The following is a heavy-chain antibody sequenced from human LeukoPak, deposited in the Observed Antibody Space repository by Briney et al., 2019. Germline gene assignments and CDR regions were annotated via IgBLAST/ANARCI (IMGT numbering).Heavy chain of an antibody. CDR2: IYGGGST. V-gene: IGHV3-53*01. Sequence: GGSLRLSCAASGFTVSSTFMAWVRQAPGKGRKGVSVIYGGGSTFYADSVKGRSTISRDNSQNTMYLQMNGLRAEDTAVYYCAREYGDYSGGYWGQGTLVTVSS. D-gene: IGHD4-17*01. CDR3: AREYGDYSGGY. CDR1: GFTVSSTF. J-gene: IGHJ4*02.